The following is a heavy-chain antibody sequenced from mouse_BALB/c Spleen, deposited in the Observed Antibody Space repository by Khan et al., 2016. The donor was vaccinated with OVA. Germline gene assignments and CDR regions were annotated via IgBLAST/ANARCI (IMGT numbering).Heavy chain of an antibody. CDR1: GFTLSSFG. V-gene: IGHV5-17*02. Sequence: EVELVESGGGLVQPGGSRKLSCAASGFTLSSFGMHWVRQAPEKGLEWVAYISSGSNTINYADTVKGRFTISRDNSQNTLFLQMTSLRSEDTAMYYCTRRSIYVGYYGGAMDYWGQGTSVTVSS. J-gene: IGHJ4*01. CDR3: TRRSIYVGYYGGAMDY. D-gene: IGHD2-3*01. CDR2: ISSGSNTI.